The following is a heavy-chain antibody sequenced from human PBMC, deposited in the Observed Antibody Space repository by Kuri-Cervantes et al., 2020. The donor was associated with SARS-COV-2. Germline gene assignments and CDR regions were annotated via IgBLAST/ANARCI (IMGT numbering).Heavy chain of an antibody. CDR3: ARAGDDFWSGYYLVYFDY. Sequence: GESLKISCTASGFIFSDYYMTWIRQAPGKGLEWVSNIGPSGTTKYYADSVKGRFTISRDNAKNSLYLQMNSLRAEDTAVYYCARAGDDFWSGYYLVYFDYWGQGTLVTVSS. CDR2: IGPSGTTK. J-gene: IGHJ4*02. CDR1: GFIFSDYY. D-gene: IGHD3-3*01. V-gene: IGHV3-11*04.